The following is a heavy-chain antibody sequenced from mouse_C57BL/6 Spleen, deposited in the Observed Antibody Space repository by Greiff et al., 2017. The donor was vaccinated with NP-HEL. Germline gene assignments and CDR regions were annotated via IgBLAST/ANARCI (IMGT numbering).Heavy chain of an antibody. CDR3: ARSGITAVPDY. J-gene: IGHJ2*01. CDR1: GYTFTSYT. CDR2: INPSSGYT. D-gene: IGHD1-1*01. Sequence: QVQLQQSGAELARPGASVKMSCKASGYTFTSYTMHWVKQRPGQGLEWIGYINPSSGYTKYNQKFKDKATVTADTSSITAYMQLSSLTSEDSAVYYCARSGITAVPDYWGQGTTLTVSS. V-gene: IGHV1-4*01.